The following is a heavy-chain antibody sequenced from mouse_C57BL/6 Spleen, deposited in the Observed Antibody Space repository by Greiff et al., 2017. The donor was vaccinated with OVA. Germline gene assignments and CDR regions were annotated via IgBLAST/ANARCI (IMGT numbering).Heavy chain of an antibody. CDR1: GYSFTSYW. V-gene: IGHV1-52*01. CDR2: IDPSDSET. J-gene: IGHJ1*03. CDR3: ARDDYRYFDV. D-gene: IGHD2-3*01. Sequence: QVQLQQPGAELVRPGSSVKLSCKASGYSFTSYWMHWVKQRPIQGLEWIGNIDPSDSETHYNQKFKDKATLTVDKSSSTAYMQLSSLTSEDSAVYYCARDDYRYFDVWGTGTTVTVSS.